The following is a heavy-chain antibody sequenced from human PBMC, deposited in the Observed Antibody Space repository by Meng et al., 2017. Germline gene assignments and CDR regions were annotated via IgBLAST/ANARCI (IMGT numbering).Heavy chain of an antibody. CDR1: GEKFPDYH. J-gene: IGHJ4*02. CDR3: ARSIVATMVFDY. Sequence: QAQVVPGGAEAKQPAAPEMVSCKPFGEKFPDYHIHWGRRAPGQGLEWMGRINPKSGDTNYAQKCQARVTMARYTSISTAYMELGRLRSDDTDVYYCARSIVATMVFDYWGQGTLVTVSS. V-gene: IGHV1-2*02. D-gene: IGHD5-12*01. CDR2: INPKSGDT.